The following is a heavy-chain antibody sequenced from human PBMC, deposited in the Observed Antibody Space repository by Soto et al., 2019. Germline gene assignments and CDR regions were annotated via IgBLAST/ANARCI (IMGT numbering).Heavy chain of an antibody. Sequence: GGSLILSCAASGIYFSNYPMRWVRQPPAEGLGWVSGITGSGETPYYADSENGRCTISRANDKNMFYLQTFFLRADDTAVYYCAREIRVVSGAHLSYGMHAWGQGT. CDR3: AREIRVVSGAHLSYGMHA. J-gene: IGHJ6*02. CDR1: GIYFSNYP. V-gene: IGHV3-23*01. D-gene: IGHD3-10*01. CDR2: ITGSGETP.